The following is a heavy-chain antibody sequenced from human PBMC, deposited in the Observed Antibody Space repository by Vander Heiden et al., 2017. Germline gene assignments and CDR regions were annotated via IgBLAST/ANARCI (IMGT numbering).Heavy chain of an antibody. J-gene: IGHJ3*02. Sequence: QLQLQESGPGLVKPSETLSLTCTVSGGSISSRDHYWGWIRQPPGKGLEWIGTIYYSGSTKYNPSLQSRVTISVDTSKNQFSLRLSSVTAADPAVYYCARHFTNYYDTRGAFDIWGQGTMVTVSS. CDR1: GGSISSRDHY. V-gene: IGHV4-39*01. D-gene: IGHD3-22*01. CDR2: IYYSGST. CDR3: ARHFTNYYDTRGAFDI.